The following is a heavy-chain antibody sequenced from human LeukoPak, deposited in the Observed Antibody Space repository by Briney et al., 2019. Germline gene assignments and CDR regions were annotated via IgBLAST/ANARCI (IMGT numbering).Heavy chain of an antibody. D-gene: IGHD3-16*01. CDR2: VTGSGSST. J-gene: IGHJ4*02. V-gene: IGHV3-23*01. CDR3: AKERGGEFDY. CDR1: GFTFDDYG. Sequence: PGGSLRLSCAASGFTFDDYGMSWVRQAPGKGLEWVSTVTGSGSSTYYADSVKGRFTIYRDNSKNTLYLQMNSLRVEDTAVYYCAKERGGEFDYWGQGTLVTVSS.